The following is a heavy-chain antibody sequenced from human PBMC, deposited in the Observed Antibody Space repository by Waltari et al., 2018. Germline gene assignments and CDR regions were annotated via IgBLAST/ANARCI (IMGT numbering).Heavy chain of an antibody. V-gene: IGHV3-7*01. CDR2: IKQDGSEK. CDR3: VRDFDY. J-gene: IGHJ4*02. Sequence: EEQLVESGGDLVQPGGSLRRSCHGSGLMFGAYWLSLVRQATGKGLEWLANIKQDGSEKFYVDSVKGRFTISRDNGKNSLYLQMNSLRAEDTAVYYCVRDFDYWGQGTQVSVSS. CDR1: GLMFGAYW.